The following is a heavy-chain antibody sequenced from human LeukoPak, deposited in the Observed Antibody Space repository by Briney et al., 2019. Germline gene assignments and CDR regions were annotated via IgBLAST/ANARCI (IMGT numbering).Heavy chain of an antibody. V-gene: IGHV3-48*01. Sequence: GGSLRLSCAASGFTFSSYSMNWVRQAPGKGLEWVSYISSSSSTIYYADSVKGRFTISRDKAKNSLYLQMNSLRAEDTAVYYCARESKAFDIWGQGTMVTVSS. CDR2: ISSSSSTI. CDR3: ARESKAFDI. J-gene: IGHJ3*02. CDR1: GFTFSSYS.